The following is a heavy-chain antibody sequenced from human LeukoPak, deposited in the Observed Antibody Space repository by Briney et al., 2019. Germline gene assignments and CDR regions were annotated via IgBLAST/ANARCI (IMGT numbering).Heavy chain of an antibody. Sequence: GGSLRLSCAASRFTFSAYCMRSGPHAPGKGPVWVSRIKTDGSRTMYADFLQSRFTISRATATNTLFPRMNRQRAWAMHVHYWEREAKVGGALQSWGQGTLVTVSS. CDR2: IKTDGSRT. CDR1: RFTFSAYC. V-gene: IGHV3-74*03. D-gene: IGHD1-26*01. J-gene: IGHJ5*02. CDR3: EREAKVGGALQS.